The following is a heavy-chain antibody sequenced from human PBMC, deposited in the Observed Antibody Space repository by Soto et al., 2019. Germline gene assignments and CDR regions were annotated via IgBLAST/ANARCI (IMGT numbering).Heavy chain of an antibody. V-gene: IGHV3-48*02. J-gene: IGHJ4*02. D-gene: IGHD3-3*01. Sequence: GGSLRLSCAASGFTFSSYSMNWFRQAPGKGLEWVSYISSSSTIYYADSVKGRFTISRDNAKNSLYLQMNSLRDEDTAVYYCASAFYDFLRGFGPTGAFDYWGKGTLVTVSS. CDR3: ASAFYDFLRGFGPTGAFDY. CDR2: ISSSSTI. CDR1: GFTFSSYS.